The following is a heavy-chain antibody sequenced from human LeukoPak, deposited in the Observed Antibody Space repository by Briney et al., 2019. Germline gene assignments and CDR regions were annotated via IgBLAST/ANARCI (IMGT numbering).Heavy chain of an antibody. Sequence: GGSLRLSCAASGFTFSSFGMHWVRQAPGKGLECVAVIWYDASNKYYADSVKGRFTISRDNSKNTLYLQMNSLRDDDTAVYYCVRGVGVSRFNYLDSWGQGTLVIVSS. CDR1: GFTFSSFG. J-gene: IGHJ4*02. V-gene: IGHV3-33*01. D-gene: IGHD6-13*01. CDR3: VRGVGVSRFNYLDS. CDR2: IWYDASNK.